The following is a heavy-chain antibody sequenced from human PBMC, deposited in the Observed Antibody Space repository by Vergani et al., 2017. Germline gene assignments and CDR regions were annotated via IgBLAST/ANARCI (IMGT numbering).Heavy chain of an antibody. CDR1: EYRFGNYW. J-gene: IGHJ4*02. CDR2: IYPADSDT. CDR3: ARHTTDTDS. V-gene: IGHV5-51*01. Sequence: EVELVQSGPEMRKPGESLQLSCTGSEYRFGNYWIGFFRQLPGKGLSCLVIIYPADSDTRSSPSFQGQVTISADKSISTAFLQWDSLKASDTALYYCARHTTDTDSWGQGTRGTGSS. D-gene: IGHD1-1*01.